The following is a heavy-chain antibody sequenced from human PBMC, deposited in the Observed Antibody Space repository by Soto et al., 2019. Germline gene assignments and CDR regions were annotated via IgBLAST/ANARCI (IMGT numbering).Heavy chain of an antibody. Sequence: SETLSLTCTVSGGSITSISHFWGWVRQPPGKGLEGMGTIYFTGNTYCTPSLKSRLTMSIDTSKNEFSLRLNSVTAADTAVYYCPGKTFTIAAASYGRSNWFDXWGPVTLVTVSX. CDR1: GGSITSISHF. D-gene: IGHD6-25*01. J-gene: IGHJ5*01. CDR2: IYFTGNT. V-gene: IGHV4-39*01. CDR3: PGKTFTIAAASYGRSNWFDX.